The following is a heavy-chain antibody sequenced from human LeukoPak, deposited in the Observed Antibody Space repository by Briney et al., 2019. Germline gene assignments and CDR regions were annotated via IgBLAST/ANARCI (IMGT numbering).Heavy chain of an antibody. Sequence: GGSLRLYCAASGFTFSSYSMNWVRQAPGKGLEWVSYISSSSSTIYYADSVKGRFTISRDNAKNSVYLQMNSLRAEDTALYYCARDMAIFGVDNWFDPWGQGTLVTVSS. V-gene: IGHV3-48*04. CDR3: ARDMAIFGVDNWFDP. J-gene: IGHJ5*02. CDR1: GFTFSSYS. CDR2: ISSSSSTI. D-gene: IGHD3-3*01.